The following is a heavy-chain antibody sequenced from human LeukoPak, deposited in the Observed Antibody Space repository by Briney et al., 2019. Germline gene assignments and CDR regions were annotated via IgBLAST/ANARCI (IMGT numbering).Heavy chain of an antibody. CDR3: ARAGGSTVSHSDY. Sequence: GGSLRLSCAASGSTFSSYSMNWIRQAPGKGLEWVSSISSSTSYIYYADSVKGRFTISKDNAKNSLYLQMNSLRAEDTAVYYWARAGGSTVSHSDYWGQGTLVTVSS. V-gene: IGHV3-21*01. CDR2: ISSSTSYI. J-gene: IGHJ4*02. CDR1: GSTFSSYS. D-gene: IGHD4-17*01.